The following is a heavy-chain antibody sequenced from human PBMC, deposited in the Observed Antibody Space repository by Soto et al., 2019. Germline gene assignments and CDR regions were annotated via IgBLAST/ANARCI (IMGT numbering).Heavy chain of an antibody. CDR2: IDANNGKT. J-gene: IGHJ4*02. D-gene: IGHD1-1*01. V-gene: IGHV1-3*01. CDR3: ARGRWTQRTADYYLDY. CDR1: GYTFSAYA. Sequence: GASVKVSCKASGYTFSAYAIHWVRQAPGQRPEWMGWIDANNGKTKYSEKFQGRVTITRDTSATTAYMELSRLNSEDTAVYYCARGRWTQRTADYYLDYWGQGTLVTVSS.